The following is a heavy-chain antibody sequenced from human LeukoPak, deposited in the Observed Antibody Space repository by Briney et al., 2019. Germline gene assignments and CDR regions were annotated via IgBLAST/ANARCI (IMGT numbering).Heavy chain of an antibody. Sequence: PSETLSLTCTVSGGSISSGSCYWSWIRQPAGMGLEWIGRLHTSGSTNYNPSLKSRVTISVDTSKSQFSLKLDSVTAADTAVYYCARHISSGGTYAYFDYWGQGTLVTVSS. CDR3: ARHISSGGTYAYFDY. D-gene: IGHD1-26*01. CDR1: GGSISSGSCY. J-gene: IGHJ4*02. V-gene: IGHV4-61*02. CDR2: LHTSGST.